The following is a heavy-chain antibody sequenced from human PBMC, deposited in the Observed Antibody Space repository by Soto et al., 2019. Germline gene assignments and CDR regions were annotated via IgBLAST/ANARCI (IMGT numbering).Heavy chain of an antibody. J-gene: IGHJ4*02. CDR2: IYYSGST. D-gene: IGHD5-12*01. CDR3: ARVGDGYILFDY. Sequence: SETLSLTCTVSGGSISSYYWSWIRQPPGKGLEWIGYIYYSGSTNYNPSLKSRVTISVDTSKNQFSLKLSSVTAADTAVYYCARVGDGYILFDYWGQGTLVAVSS. CDR1: GGSISSYY. V-gene: IGHV4-59*01.